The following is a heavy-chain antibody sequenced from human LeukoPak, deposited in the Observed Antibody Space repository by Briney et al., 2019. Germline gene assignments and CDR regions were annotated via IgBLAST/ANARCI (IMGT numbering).Heavy chain of an antibody. CDR1: GYTFTSYG. CDR3: ASFAGGYYGSGSYYNSPNDY. V-gene: IGHV1-18*01. Sequence: ASVKVSCKASGYTFTSYGISWVRKAPGQGLEWMGWISAYNGNTNYAQKLQGRVTITTDTSTSTAYMELRSLRSDDTAVYYCASFAGGYYGSGSYYNSPNDYWGQGTLVTVSS. D-gene: IGHD3-10*01. J-gene: IGHJ4*02. CDR2: ISAYNGNT.